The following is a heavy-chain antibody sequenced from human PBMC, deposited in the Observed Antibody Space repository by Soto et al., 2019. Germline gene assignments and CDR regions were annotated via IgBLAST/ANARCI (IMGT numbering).Heavy chain of an antibody. CDR1: GYTFTGYY. CDR2: INPNSGGT. D-gene: IGHD2-2*01. V-gene: IGHV1-2*02. CDR3: ARDRGGDIVVVPAAIGFYYYGMDV. Sequence: ASVKVSCKASGYTFTGYYMHWVRQAPGQGLEWMGWINPNSGGTNYAQKFQGRVTMTRDTSISTAYMELSRLRSDDTAVYYCARDRGGDIVVVPAAIGFYYYGMDVWG. J-gene: IGHJ6*02.